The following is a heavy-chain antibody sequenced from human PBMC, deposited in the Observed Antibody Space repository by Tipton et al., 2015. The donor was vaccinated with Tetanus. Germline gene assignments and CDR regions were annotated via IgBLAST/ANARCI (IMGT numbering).Heavy chain of an antibody. V-gene: IGHV4-59*01. CDR3: ARANYDNSKKGPFDS. Sequence: TLSLTCAVYGGSLSRYYWTWIRQPPGKGLEWLAYVSSSGRTNSNYDLKSRITTSHDTSKNQFFLRLTSVTSADTAVYYCARANYDNSKKGPFDSWGQGTLVIVSS. CDR2: VSSSGRT. J-gene: IGHJ4*02. CDR1: GGSLSRYY. D-gene: IGHD3-3*01.